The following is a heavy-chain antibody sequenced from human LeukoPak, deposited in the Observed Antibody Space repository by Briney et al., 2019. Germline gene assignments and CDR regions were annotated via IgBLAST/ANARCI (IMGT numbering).Heavy chain of an antibody. CDR1: GGSISSTY. CDR3: ARDFCGNACWFDP. V-gene: IGHV4-4*07. J-gene: IGHJ5*02. D-gene: IGHD2-21*01. Sequence: PSETLSLTCTVSGGSISSTYWTWIPQPAGKGLEWIGRIHSSGSTNYNPSLKSRVTLSADTSKNQFSLKLSSLTAADTALYYCARDFCGNACWFDPWGQGTLVTVSS. CDR2: IHSSGST.